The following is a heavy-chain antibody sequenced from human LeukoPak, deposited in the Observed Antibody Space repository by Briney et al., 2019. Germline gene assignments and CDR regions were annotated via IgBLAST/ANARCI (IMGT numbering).Heavy chain of an antibody. D-gene: IGHD2-2*01. Sequence: GASAKVSCKASGYTFTSYGISWVRQAPGQGLEWMGWISAYNGNTNYAQKLQGRVTMTTDTSTSTAYMELRSLRSDDTAVYYCARDTPTLGYCSSTSCYLFDYWGQGTLVTVSS. CDR1: GYTFTSYG. CDR2: ISAYNGNT. J-gene: IGHJ4*02. CDR3: ARDTPTLGYCSSTSCYLFDY. V-gene: IGHV1-18*01.